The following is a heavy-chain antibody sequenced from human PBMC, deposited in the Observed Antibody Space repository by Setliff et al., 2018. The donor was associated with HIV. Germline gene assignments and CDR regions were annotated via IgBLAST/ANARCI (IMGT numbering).Heavy chain of an antibody. J-gene: IGHJ5*02. D-gene: IGHD6-19*01. Sequence: ASVKVSCKASRYTFTDYYMHWVRQAPGQGLEWMGWINPNSGGTNYAQKFQGWVTMTRDTSISTVYMELSRLRSDDTAVYYCALDLPGPAITSGWMKNWFDPWGQGTLVTVSS. CDR1: RYTFTDYY. V-gene: IGHV1-2*04. CDR2: INPNSGGT. CDR3: ALDLPGPAITSGWMKNWFDP.